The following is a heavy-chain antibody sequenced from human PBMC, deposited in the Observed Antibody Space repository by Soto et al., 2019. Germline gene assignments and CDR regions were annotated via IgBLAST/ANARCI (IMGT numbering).Heavy chain of an antibody. CDR3: ANDRFTSLVRKFCFFDA. CDR2: IGGGDDKT. J-gene: IGHJ2*01. Sequence: EVQLLDSGGGLVQPGGSLRLSCAVSGFKFENYALTWVRQAPGKGLEWVSSIGGGDDKTDYADSVRGRFTISRETSTNPVFLQISSLRLDVTAMYYCANDRFTSLVRKFCFFDAWSRGTLVTVSS. D-gene: IGHD3-10*02. V-gene: IGHV3-23*01. CDR1: GFKFENYA.